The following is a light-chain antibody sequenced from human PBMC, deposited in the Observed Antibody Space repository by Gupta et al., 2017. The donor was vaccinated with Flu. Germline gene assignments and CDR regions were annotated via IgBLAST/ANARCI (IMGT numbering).Light chain of an antibody. CDR3: AAWDDGVGGPP. CDR1: FANVGSDS. V-gene: IGLV1-44*01. CDR2: GNN. J-gene: IGLJ2*01. Sequence: RVSLPCLGRFANVGSDSIDWYHQVPGMAPKLLIYGNNQRPAGVPDRFSDSRSGTSASLAISGLQPEDEGVYYCAAWDDGVGGPPFGGGTRLVVL.